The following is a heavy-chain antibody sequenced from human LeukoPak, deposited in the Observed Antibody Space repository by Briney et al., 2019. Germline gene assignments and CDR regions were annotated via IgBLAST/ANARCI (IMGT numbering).Heavy chain of an antibody. CDR1: GYTFTDYY. CDR3: ARALDFGGNGYYFDC. J-gene: IGHJ4*02. V-gene: IGHV1-2*02. Sequence: ASVKVSCEASGYTFTDYYLQWVRQAPGQPLEWMGWINPNRGGTTYAQKFLGRVTMTRDTSITTAYMELSTLRSDDTAMYYVARALDFGGNGYYFDCWGKGTLVTASS. D-gene: IGHD4-23*01. CDR2: INPNRGGT.